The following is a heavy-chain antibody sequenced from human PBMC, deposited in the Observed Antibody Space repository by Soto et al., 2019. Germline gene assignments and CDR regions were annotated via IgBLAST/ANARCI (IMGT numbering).Heavy chain of an antibody. CDR1: GFTFSSYG. V-gene: IGHV3-30*03. CDR3: ARAMWELLRFDY. J-gene: IGHJ4*02. CDR2: ISYDGSHK. D-gene: IGHD1-26*01. Sequence: GGSRRLSCAASGFTFSSYGMHWVRQAPGKGLEWVAVISYDGSHKYYADSVKGRFTISRDNSKNTLYLQMNSLRAEDTAVYYCARAMWELLRFDYWGQGTLVTVSS.